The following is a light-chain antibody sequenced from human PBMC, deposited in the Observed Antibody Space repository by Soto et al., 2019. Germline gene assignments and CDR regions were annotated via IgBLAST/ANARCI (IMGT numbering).Light chain of an antibody. CDR1: QSISSY. CDR2: AAS. CDR3: QHYNSYSEA. Sequence: EIQMTQSPSSPSASVGDRVTITCLSSQSISSYLNWYQQKPGKAPKLLIYAASSLQSGVPSRFSGSGSGTEFTLTISSLQPDDFATYYCQHYNSYSEAFGQGTKVDI. V-gene: IGKV1-39*01. J-gene: IGKJ1*01.